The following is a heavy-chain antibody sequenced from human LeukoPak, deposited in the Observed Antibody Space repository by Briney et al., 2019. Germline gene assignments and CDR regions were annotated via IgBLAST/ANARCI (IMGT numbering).Heavy chain of an antibody. CDR1: GFPFTSYA. CDR2: INPNSGGT. J-gene: IGHJ5*02. CDR3: ARSGFILYGDNWFDP. D-gene: IGHD4-17*01. Sequence: GASVKVSCKASGFPFTSYAIHWVRQAPGQRLEWMGWINPNSGGTNYAQKFQGRVTMTRDTSISTAYMELSRLRSDDTAVYYCARSGFILYGDNWFDPWGQGTLVTVSS. V-gene: IGHV1-2*02.